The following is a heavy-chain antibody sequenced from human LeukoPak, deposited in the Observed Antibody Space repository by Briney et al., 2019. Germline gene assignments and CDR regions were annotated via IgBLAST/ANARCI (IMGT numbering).Heavy chain of an antibody. CDR1: GFIFSNYW. V-gene: IGHV3-7*04. CDR2: IKYDGSET. Sequence: GGSLRLSCEASGFIFSNYWMSWVRQAPGKGLEWVANIKYDGSETYYVDSVKGRFTISRDNSKNTLYLQMNSLRAEDTAVYYCAGALYSGLYGAWYWGQGTLVSVSS. CDR3: AGALYSGLYGAWY. J-gene: IGHJ4*02. D-gene: IGHD6-19*01.